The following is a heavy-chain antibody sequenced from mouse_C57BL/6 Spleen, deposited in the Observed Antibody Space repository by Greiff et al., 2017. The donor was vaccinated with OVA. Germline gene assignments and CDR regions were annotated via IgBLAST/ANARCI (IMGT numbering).Heavy chain of an antibody. V-gene: IGHV1-18*01. J-gene: IGHJ2*01. CDR1: GYTFTDYN. CDR2: INPNNGGT. CDR3: ARSGFTTVVATRFDY. D-gene: IGHD1-1*01. Sequence: VQLQQSGPELVKPGASVTIPCKASGYTFTDYNMDWVKQSHGKSLEWIGDINPNNGGTIYNQKFKGKATLTVDKSSSTAYMELRSLTSEDTAVYYFARSGFTTVVATRFDYWGQGTTLTVSS.